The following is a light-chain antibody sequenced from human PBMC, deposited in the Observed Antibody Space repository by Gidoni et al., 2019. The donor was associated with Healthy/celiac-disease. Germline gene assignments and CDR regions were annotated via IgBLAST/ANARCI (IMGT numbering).Light chain of an antibody. CDR1: QSISSW. CDR2: KAS. J-gene: IGKJ1*01. CDR3: QQYNSYWT. V-gene: IGKV1-5*03. Sequence: DIQMTQSPSTLSASVGDRVTITCRASQSISSWLAWYQQKPGKAPMLLIYKASSLESGVPSRFSGSGSGTVFTLTISSLQPDDFATYYCQQYNSYWTFGQGTKVEIK.